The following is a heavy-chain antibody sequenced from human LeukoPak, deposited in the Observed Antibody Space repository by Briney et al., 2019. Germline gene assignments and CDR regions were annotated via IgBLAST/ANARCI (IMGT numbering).Heavy chain of an antibody. Sequence: ASVKVSCKASGYTFTGYYMHWVRQAPGQGLEWMGWINPNSGGTNYAQKFQGWVTMTRDTSISTACMELSRLRSDDTAVYYCARDRYNWNPRYPYYYYYGMDVWGQGTTVTVSS. CDR3: ARDRYNWNPRYPYYYYYGMDV. D-gene: IGHD1-20*01. CDR2: INPNSGGT. CDR1: GYTFTGYY. V-gene: IGHV1-2*04. J-gene: IGHJ6*02.